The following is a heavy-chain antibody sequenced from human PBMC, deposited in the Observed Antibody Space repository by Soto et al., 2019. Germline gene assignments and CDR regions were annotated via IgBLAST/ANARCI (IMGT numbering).Heavy chain of an antibody. V-gene: IGHV3-23*01. D-gene: IGHD5-12*01. CDR1: GFTFSNHA. CDR3: ARVPPGRNGYNKFDD. J-gene: IGHJ4*02. Sequence: GGSLRLSCAASGFTFSNHAMSWVRQAPGKGLEWVSLISGSGGNTNYADSVRGRFTISRDNSKKTVYLQWSSLKASDTAMYYCARVPPGRNGYNKFDDWGQGTLVTVSS. CDR2: ISGSGGNT.